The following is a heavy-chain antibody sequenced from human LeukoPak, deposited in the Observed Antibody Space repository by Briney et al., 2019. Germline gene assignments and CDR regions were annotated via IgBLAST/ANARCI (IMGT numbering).Heavy chain of an antibody. V-gene: IGHV2-70*04. Sequence: SGPALVKPTQTLTLTCTFSGFSLSTSGMRVSWIRQPPGKALEWLARIDWDDDKFYSTSLKTRLTISKDTSKNQVVPTMTNMDPVDTATYYCAREGGIMITFGGVIEPYYFDYWGQGTLVTVSS. J-gene: IGHJ4*02. CDR3: AREGGIMITFGGVIEPYYFDY. CDR2: IDWDDDK. D-gene: IGHD3-16*02. CDR1: GFSLSTSGMR.